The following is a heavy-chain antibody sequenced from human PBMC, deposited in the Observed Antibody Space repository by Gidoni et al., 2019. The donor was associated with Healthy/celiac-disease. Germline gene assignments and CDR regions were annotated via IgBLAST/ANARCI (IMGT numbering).Heavy chain of an antibody. Sequence: QVQVVEAGGGVVKPGRPLRLSWAASGFTFSSYGMHWVRQAPGKGLGWVAVIWYDGSNKYYADSVKGRFTISRDNSKNTLYLQMNSLRAEDTAVYYCARGEWELLRGGIFDYWGQGTLVTVSS. V-gene: IGHV3-33*01. D-gene: IGHD1-26*01. CDR3: ARGEWELLRGGIFDY. J-gene: IGHJ4*02. CDR1: GFTFSSYG. CDR2: IWYDGSNK.